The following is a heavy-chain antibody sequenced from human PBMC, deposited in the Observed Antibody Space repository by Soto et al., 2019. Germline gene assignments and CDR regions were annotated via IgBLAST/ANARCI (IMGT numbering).Heavy chain of an antibody. Sequence: PSETLSLTCTVSGGSISSYYWSWIRQPPGKGLEWIGYIYYSGSTNYNPSLKSRVTISVDTSKNQFSLKLSPVTAADTAVYYCAGYYGSSRKRGEYYYYGMDVWGQGTTVTVSS. D-gene: IGHD3-22*01. V-gene: IGHV4-59*01. CDR3: AGYYGSSRKRGEYYYYGMDV. CDR2: IYYSGST. CDR1: GGSISSYY. J-gene: IGHJ6*02.